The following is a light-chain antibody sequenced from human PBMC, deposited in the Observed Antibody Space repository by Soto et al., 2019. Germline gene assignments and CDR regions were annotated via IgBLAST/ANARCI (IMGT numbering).Light chain of an antibody. CDR1: QGISSY. V-gene: IGKV1-9*01. Sequence: DIQLTQSPSFLSASVGDRATITVRASQGISSYLAWYQQKPGKEPKLLIYAASTLQSGVPSRFSGSGSGSEFTPTTSSLQAVDFATYDGQQLNYYPLATFGRRTKVYIK. CDR3: QQLNYYPLAT. J-gene: IGKJ3*01. CDR2: AAS.